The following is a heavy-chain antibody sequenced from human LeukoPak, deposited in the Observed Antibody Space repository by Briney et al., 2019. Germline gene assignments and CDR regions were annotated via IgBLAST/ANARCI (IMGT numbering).Heavy chain of an antibody. D-gene: IGHD3-10*01. Sequence: GGSLRLSCAASKFTFSSYSMNWVRQAPGKGLEWVSSISSSSSYIYYADSVKGRFTISRDNAKNSLYLQMNSLRAEDTAVYYCARDLGSIVDYWGQGTLSPSPQ. CDR3: ARDLGSIVDY. V-gene: IGHV3-21*01. J-gene: IGHJ4*02. CDR1: KFTFSSYS. CDR2: ISSSSSYI.